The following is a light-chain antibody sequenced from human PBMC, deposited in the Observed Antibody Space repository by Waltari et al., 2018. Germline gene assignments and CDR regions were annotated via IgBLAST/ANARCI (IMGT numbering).Light chain of an antibody. Sequence: QSVLTQPPSASGTPGQRVIISCSGSSSHIGSNDVVWYQQVPGTAPKLPIYKNNQRPSGVPDRFSGSKSGTSASLAISGLRSEDEADYYCAAWDDSLSGHVVFGGGTKLTAL. V-gene: IGLV1-47*01. CDR2: KNN. CDR3: AAWDDSLSGHVV. J-gene: IGLJ2*01. CDR1: SSHIGSND.